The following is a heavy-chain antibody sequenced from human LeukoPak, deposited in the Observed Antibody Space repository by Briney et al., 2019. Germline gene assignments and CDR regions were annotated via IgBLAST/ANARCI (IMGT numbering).Heavy chain of an antibody. CDR2: ISSSGSTI. V-gene: IGHV3-48*03. CDR1: GFTFSSYE. J-gene: IGHJ6*02. D-gene: IGHD2-21*02. CDR3: ARSCGGDCSRRIYYYYYYGMDV. Sequence: GGSLRLSCAASGFTFSSYEMNWVRQAPGKGLEWVSYISSSGSTIYYADSVKGRFTISRDNAKNSLYLQMNSLRAEDTAVYYCARSCGGDCSRRIYYYYYYGMDVWGQGTTVTVPS.